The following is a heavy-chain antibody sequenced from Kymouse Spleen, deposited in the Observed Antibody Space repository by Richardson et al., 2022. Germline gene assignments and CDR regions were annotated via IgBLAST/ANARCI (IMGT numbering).Heavy chain of an antibody. Sequence: QLQLQESGPGLVKPSETLSLTCTVSGGSISSSSYYWGWIRQPPGKGLEWIGSIYYSGSTYYNPSLKSRVTISVDTSKNQFSLKLSSVTAADTAVYYCARQGVYSSSADYWGQGTLVTVSS. CDR3: ARQGVYSSSADY. J-gene: IGHJ4*02. CDR1: GGSISSSSYY. CDR2: IYYSGST. D-gene: IGHD6-13*01. V-gene: IGHV4-39*01.